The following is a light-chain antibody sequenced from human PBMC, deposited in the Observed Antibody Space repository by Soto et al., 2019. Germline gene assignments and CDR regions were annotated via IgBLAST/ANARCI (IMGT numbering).Light chain of an antibody. J-gene: IGLJ1*01. CDR3: SSYTICSTRDV. V-gene: IGLV2-14*01. CDR1: SGDFCGYNY. Sequence: QSALAQPASVSGSPGQSITISCTGTSGDFCGYNYVSWYQQHPGKSPKLMIYEVSNRPSGGSNRFSGSKSGNTASLTISVRQPEDEADYYCSSYTICSTRDVGGTGPKVTAL. CDR2: EVS.